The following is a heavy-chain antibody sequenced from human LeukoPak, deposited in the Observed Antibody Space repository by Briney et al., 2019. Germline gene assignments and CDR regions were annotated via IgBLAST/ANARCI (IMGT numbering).Heavy chain of an antibody. J-gene: IGHJ4*02. V-gene: IGHV3-21*01. CDR1: GFSFSIYF. CDR2: ISRTSEYI. Sequence: PGGSLRLSCAASGFSFSIYFMNWVRQAPGKGLEWVSSISRTSEYIHYADSVRGRFAISRDSSKNTLYLQMNSLRAEDTAVYYCAKEFAMTYYFDYWGQGTLVTVSS. CDR3: AKEFAMTYYFDY. D-gene: IGHD3-10*01.